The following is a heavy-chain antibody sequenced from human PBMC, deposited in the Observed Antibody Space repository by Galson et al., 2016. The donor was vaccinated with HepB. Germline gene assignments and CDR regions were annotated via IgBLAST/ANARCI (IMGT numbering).Heavy chain of an antibody. J-gene: IGHJ4*02. D-gene: IGHD2-21*02. V-gene: IGHV3-11*06. CDR3: ARDRGSYCGGDCSDYYFDY. CDR2: ISVTSTYT. CDR1: GFTFSDYY. Sequence: SLRLSCAASGFTFSDYYMSWIRQAPGKGLEWVSYISVTSTYTNYADSVKDRFTVSRDNAKNSLYLQMNTLRAEDTAIYYCARDRGSYCGGDCSDYYFDYWGQGTLVTVSS.